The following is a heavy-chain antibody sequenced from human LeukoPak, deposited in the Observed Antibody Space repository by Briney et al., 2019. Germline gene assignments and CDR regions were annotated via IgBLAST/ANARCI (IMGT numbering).Heavy chain of an antibody. CDR1: GFTFSSYG. Sequence: GGSLRLSCAASGFTFSSYGMHWVRQAPGKGLEWVAFIRYDGSNKYYADSVKGRFTISRDNSKNTLYLQMNSLRAEDTAVYYCAGRVLRYFDWFYWGQGTLVTVSS. CDR2: IRYDGSNK. J-gene: IGHJ4*02. CDR3: AGRVLRYFDWFY. D-gene: IGHD3-9*01. V-gene: IGHV3-30*02.